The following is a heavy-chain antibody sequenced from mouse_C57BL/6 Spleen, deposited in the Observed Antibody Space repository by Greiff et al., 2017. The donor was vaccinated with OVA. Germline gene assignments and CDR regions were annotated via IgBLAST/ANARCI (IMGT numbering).Heavy chain of an antibody. CDR2: IFPGSGST. CDR3: ARSPYYYGSSYDYFDY. CDR1: GYTFTDYY. Sequence: QVQLQQSGPELVKPGASVKISCKASGYTFTDYYINWVKQRPGQGLEWIGWIFPGSGSTYYNEKFKGKATLTVDKSSSTAYMLLSSLTSEDSAVYFCARSPYYYGSSYDYFDYWGQGTTLTVSS. D-gene: IGHD1-1*01. J-gene: IGHJ2*01. V-gene: IGHV1-75*01.